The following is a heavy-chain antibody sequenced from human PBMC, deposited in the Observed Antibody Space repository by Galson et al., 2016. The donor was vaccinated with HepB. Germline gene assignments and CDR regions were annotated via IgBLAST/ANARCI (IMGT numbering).Heavy chain of an antibody. Sequence: SLRLSCAASGFSFSNAWMSWVRQAPGKGLEWVGRIKSKTDGGTTDYAAPVKGRFTISRDDSKNTMYLQMKSLKTEDTAVYYCTTDPTGLSTVEPDDYWGQGTLVTVSS. D-gene: IGHD4-23*01. J-gene: IGHJ4*02. CDR2: IKSKTDGGTT. CDR1: GFSFSNAW. CDR3: TTDPTGLSTVEPDDY. V-gene: IGHV3-15*01.